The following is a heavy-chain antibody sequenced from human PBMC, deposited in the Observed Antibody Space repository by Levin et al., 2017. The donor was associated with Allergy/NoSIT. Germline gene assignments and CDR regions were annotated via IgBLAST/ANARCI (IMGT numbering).Heavy chain of an antibody. J-gene: IGHJ4*02. V-gene: IGHV3-30*04. CDR2: VSYDGSNK. CDR1: GFPLRSYA. Sequence: PGGSLRLSCAVSGFPLRSYAFHWLRQAPGKGLEWVAVVSYDGSNKYYADSVKGRFTISRDNSNNILYLQMKSLRPDDTAVYYCAREFPETATMFDYWGQGTLVTVSS. D-gene: IGHD5-24*01. CDR3: AREFPETATMFDY.